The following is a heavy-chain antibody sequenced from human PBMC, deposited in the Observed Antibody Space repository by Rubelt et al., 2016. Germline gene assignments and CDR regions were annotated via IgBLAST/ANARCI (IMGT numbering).Heavy chain of an antibody. CDR2: INSDGSNT. J-gene: IGHJ4*02. CDR3: AREYRSSRYFDY. Sequence: TFSSSWMHWVRQAPGTGLVWVSRINSDGSNTNYADSVKGRFPISRDTAENTLYLQMNSLGAEETAIYYCAREYRSSRYFDYWGQGTLVIVSS. CDR1: TFSSSW. D-gene: IGHD6-6*01. V-gene: IGHV3-74*01.